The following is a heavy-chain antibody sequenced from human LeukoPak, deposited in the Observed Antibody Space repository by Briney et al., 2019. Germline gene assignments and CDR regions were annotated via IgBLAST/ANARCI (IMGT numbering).Heavy chain of an antibody. V-gene: IGHV1-2*02. CDR1: GYTFTGYY. J-gene: IGHJ4*02. Sequence: ASVKVSCKASGYTFTGYYMHWVRQAPGQGLEWMGWINPYSGGTNHAQKFRGRVTMTRDTSISTAYMELSRLRSDDTAVYYCARRGSTYYDFWSGYYTNDYWGQGTLVTVSS. CDR3: ARRGSTYYDFWSGYYTNDY. D-gene: IGHD3-3*01. CDR2: INPYSGGT.